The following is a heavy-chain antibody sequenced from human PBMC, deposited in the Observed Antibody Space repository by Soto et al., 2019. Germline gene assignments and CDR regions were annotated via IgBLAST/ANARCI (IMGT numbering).Heavy chain of an antibody. Sequence: LSLTCTVSGGSISGGASFWSWIRQPPGKGLEWIANVYYSGSSYYNPSLKSRLTISVDTTKNQFSLQLKSMTAADTAVYYCAKLSCTSSTCYFPGWFDPWGQGTLVTVSS. D-gene: IGHD2-2*01. J-gene: IGHJ5*02. CDR1: GGSISGGASF. V-gene: IGHV4-31*03. CDR3: AKLSCTSSTCYFPGWFDP. CDR2: VYYSGSS.